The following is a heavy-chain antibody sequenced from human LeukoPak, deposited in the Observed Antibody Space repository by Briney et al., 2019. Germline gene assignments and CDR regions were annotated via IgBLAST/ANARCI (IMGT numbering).Heavy chain of an antibody. V-gene: IGHV1-2*02. Sequence: ASVKVSCKASGYTFTGYYMHWVRQAPGQGLEWMGWINPNSGGTNYAQKFQGRVTMTRDTSVSTAYMELSRLRSDDTAVYYCARESPHGLSVDYWGQGTLVTVSS. D-gene: IGHD2-15*01. CDR3: ARESPHGLSVDY. J-gene: IGHJ4*02. CDR2: INPNSGGT. CDR1: GYTFTGYY.